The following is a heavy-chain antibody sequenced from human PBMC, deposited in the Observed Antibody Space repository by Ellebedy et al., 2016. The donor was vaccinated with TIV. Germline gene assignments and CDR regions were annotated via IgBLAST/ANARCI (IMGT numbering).Heavy chain of an antibody. D-gene: IGHD4-17*01. Sequence: PGGSLRLSCEASGFSFRSYWMSWVRQAPGKGLEWVANIYQDVRLPHFLDSVKGRFTISRDNAKNSMFLQMNSLRAEDTGMYDCARRGSYGDYSVQVNSWFDLWGQGTLITVS. V-gene: IGHV3-7*01. CDR2: IYQDVRLP. J-gene: IGHJ5*02. CDR3: ARRGSYGDYSVQVNSWFDL. CDR1: GFSFRSYW.